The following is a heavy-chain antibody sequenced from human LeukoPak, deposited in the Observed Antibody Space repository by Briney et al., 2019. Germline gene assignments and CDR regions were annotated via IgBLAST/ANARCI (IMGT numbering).Heavy chain of an antibody. J-gene: IGHJ4*02. Sequence: GGSLRLSCAASGFTFSSYGMHWVRQAPGKGLEWVGLIWYDGSNKYYADSVKGRFTISRDNSKNTLYLQVNSLRAEDTAVYYCAKGGKWDVTPFDYWGQGTLVTVSS. D-gene: IGHD1-26*01. V-gene: IGHV3-33*06. CDR2: IWYDGSNK. CDR1: GFTFSSYG. CDR3: AKGGKWDVTPFDY.